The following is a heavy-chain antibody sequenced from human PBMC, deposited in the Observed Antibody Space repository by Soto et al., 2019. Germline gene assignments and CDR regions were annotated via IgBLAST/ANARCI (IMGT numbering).Heavy chain of an antibody. J-gene: IGHJ5*02. V-gene: IGHV2-5*01. CDR3: AHRGYGDYPRDNWFDP. Sequence: QITLKESGPTLVKPTQPLTLTCTFSGFSLKTGGAGVGWIRQPPGKALEWLAVLYWNEDKRYNPYLKTRLTNTKDTSKNQVVLTMTNMDPVDTATYYCAHRGYGDYPRDNWFDPWGQGTLVIVSS. CDR1: GFSLKTGGAG. D-gene: IGHD4-17*01. CDR2: LYWNEDK.